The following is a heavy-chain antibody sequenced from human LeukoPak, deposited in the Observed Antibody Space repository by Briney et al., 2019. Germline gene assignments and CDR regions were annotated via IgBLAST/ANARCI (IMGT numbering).Heavy chain of an antibody. CDR3: ARANFLYCSSSTCLFDY. CDR2: XNPNDCDT. D-gene: IGHD2-2*01. V-gene: IGHV1-2*02. Sequence: YXFTDYYVHWVRQAPGXGFEWMGXXNPNDCDTNYAQKFQGRVTMTRDTSISTAHMEVSRLRSDDTAVYYCARANFLYCSSSTCLFDYWGQGTLVTVSS. CDR1: YXFTDYY. J-gene: IGHJ4*02.